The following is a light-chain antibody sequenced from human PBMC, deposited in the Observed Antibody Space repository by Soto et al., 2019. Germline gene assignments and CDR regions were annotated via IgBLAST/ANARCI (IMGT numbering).Light chain of an antibody. CDR1: QXVXXGD. CDR2: GAS. J-gene: IGKJ5*01. V-gene: IGKV3-20*01. CDR3: QQYGSSLT. Sequence: XASQXVXXGDLAWDQQRPGQAPRLVIYGASSRATGIPDXXSXXXXXXXXTLTIGRLEPEDFAVYYCQQYGSSLTFGQGTRL.